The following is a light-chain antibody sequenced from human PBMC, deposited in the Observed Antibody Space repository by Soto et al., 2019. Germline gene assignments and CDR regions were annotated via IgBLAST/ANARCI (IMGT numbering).Light chain of an antibody. CDR1: QSVLYSSTNKNY. CDR2: WAS. Sequence: DIVMTQSPDSLAVSLGEGATINCKSSQSVLYSSTNKNYLAWYQQKAGQPPKLLIYWASTRESGVPDRISGSGSGTDFTLTISSLQAEDVAVYYCQQYYSSPRTFGQGTKLEIK. J-gene: IGKJ2*01. CDR3: QQYYSSPRT. V-gene: IGKV4-1*01.